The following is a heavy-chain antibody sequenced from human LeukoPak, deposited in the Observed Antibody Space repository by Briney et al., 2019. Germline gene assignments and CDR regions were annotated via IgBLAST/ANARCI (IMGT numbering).Heavy chain of an antibody. V-gene: IGHV3-72*01. J-gene: IGHJ4*02. CDR2: SRNKANSFTT. D-gene: IGHD1-26*01. CDR1: GFTLSDYY. Sequence: GGSLRLSCAASGFTLSDYYIAWVRQAPGKGLERLGRSRNKANSFTTEYAASVKGRFTISRDDSKNSLYLQMNSLKTEDTAVYYCARSSGRSVFDYWGQGTPVAVSS. CDR3: ARSSGRSVFDY.